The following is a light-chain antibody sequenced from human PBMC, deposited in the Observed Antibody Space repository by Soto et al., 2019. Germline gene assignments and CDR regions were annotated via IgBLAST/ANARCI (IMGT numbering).Light chain of an antibody. J-gene: IGKJ1*01. Sequence: EIVMTQSPATLSVSPGERATLSCRASQSIRSHLAWYQQQAGQAPRLLIYGASTRATGVPARFSGSGSGTDFTLTNSSLQSEDFAVYYCQQYDNWWAFGQGTKVEIK. V-gene: IGKV3-15*01. CDR1: QSIRSH. CDR2: GAS. CDR3: QQYDNWWA.